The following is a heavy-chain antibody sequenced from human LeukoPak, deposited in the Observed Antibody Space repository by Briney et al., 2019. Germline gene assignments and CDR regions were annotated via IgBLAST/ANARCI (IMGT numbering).Heavy chain of an antibody. D-gene: IGHD3-10*01. CDR3: ARDNGSGNYYMDV. CDR2: IIPIFGTA. J-gene: IGHJ6*03. CDR1: GGTFSSYA. V-gene: IGHV1-69*01. Sequence: SVKVSCKASGGTFSSYAISWVRQAPGQGLEWMGGIIPIFGTANYAQKFQGRVTITADESTSTAYMELRSLRSDDTAVYYCARDNGSGNYYMDVWGKGTTVTVSS.